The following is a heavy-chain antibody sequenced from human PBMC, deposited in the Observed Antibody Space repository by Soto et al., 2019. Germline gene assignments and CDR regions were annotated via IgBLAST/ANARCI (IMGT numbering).Heavy chain of an antibody. Sequence: GGSLRLSCAASGFTFSSYWMHWVRQDPGKGLVWVSRISLDGSNAIYADSVKGRFTISRDNAKSTLYLQMDSLRAEDTAVYYCAGRSSGFSHVSWGQGTLVTVSS. J-gene: IGHJ5*01. CDR3: AGRSSGFSHVS. V-gene: IGHV3-74*01. CDR2: ISLDGSNA. D-gene: IGHD3-22*01. CDR1: GFTFSSYW.